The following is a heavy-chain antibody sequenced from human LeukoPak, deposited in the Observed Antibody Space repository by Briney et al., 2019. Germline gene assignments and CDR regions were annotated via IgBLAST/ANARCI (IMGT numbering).Heavy chain of an antibody. V-gene: IGHV4-59*08. J-gene: IGHJ4*02. CDR2: IYYSGST. CDR3: ARARPVAGTRSIFDY. CDR1: GVSISSYY. Sequence: SETLSLTCTVSGVSISSYYWSRIRQPPGKGLEWIGYIYYSGSTNYNPSLKSRVTISVDTSKNQFSLKLSSVTAADTAVYYCARARPVAGTRSIFDYWGQGTLVTVSS. D-gene: IGHD6-19*01.